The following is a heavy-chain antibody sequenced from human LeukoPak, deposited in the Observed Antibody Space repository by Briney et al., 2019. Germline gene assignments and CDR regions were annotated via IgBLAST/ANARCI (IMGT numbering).Heavy chain of an antibody. CDR3: ARFVTGDGAFDI. CDR2: IYYSGST. D-gene: IGHD7-27*01. Sequence: PSETLSLTCTVSGGSISSSSYYWGWIRQPPGKGLEWIGSIYYSGSTYYNPSLKSRVTISVDTSKNQFSLKLSSVTAADTAVYYCARFVTGDGAFDIWGQGTMVTVSS. V-gene: IGHV4-39*01. J-gene: IGHJ3*02. CDR1: GGSISSSSYY.